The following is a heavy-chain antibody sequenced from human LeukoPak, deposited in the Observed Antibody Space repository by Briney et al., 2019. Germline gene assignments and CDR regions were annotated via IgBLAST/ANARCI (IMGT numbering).Heavy chain of an antibody. CDR1: GFTFSSYA. D-gene: IGHD1-14*01. CDR3: ARDNHYYMDV. CDR2: ISYDGSNK. V-gene: IGHV3-30*04. Sequence: RGSLRLSCAASGFTFSSYAMHWVRQAPGKGLEWVAVISYDGSNKYYADSVKGRFTISRDNSKNTLYLQMNSLRAEDTAVYYCARDNHYYMDVWGKGTTVTVSS. J-gene: IGHJ6*03.